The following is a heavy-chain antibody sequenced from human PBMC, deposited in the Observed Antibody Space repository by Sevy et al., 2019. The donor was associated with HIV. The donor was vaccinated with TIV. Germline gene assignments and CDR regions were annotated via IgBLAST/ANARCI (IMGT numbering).Heavy chain of an antibody. CDR1: GFTFDDYA. CDR3: VKDGGSGSGPSAEYFHH. CDR2: IRWNSAFV. Sequence: GGSLRLSCVASGFTFDDYAMHWVRQAPGKGLEWVSGIRWNSAFVGYADSVKGRLTISRDNAKKSLYLQMHSLKPEDTAFYYCVKDGGSGSGPSAEYFHHWGLGTLVTVSS. J-gene: IGHJ1*01. D-gene: IGHD6-19*01. V-gene: IGHV3-9*01.